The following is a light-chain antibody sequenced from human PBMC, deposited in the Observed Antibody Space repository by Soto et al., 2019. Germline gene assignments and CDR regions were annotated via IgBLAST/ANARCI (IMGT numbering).Light chain of an antibody. Sequence: DIVMTQSPDSLAVSLGERATINCKSSQSVLYSSNNKNYLAWYQQKPGQPPKLLIYWASTRESGVPDRFGGSGSGTDFTLTISSLQAEDVAVYYCQQYYSTPLTFDQGTKLEI. CDR2: WAS. CDR1: QSVLYSSNNKNY. J-gene: IGKJ2*01. CDR3: QQYYSTPLT. V-gene: IGKV4-1*01.